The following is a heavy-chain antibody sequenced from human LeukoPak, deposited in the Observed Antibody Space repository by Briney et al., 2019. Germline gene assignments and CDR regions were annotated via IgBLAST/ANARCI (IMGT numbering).Heavy chain of an antibody. Sequence: GASVKVSCKASGYTFTSYYMHWVRQAPRQGLEWMGIINPSGGSTSYAQKFQGRVTMTRDMSTSTVYMELSSLRSEDTAVYYCANSQEMATIQFDYWGQGTLVTVSS. V-gene: IGHV1-46*01. J-gene: IGHJ4*02. CDR1: GYTFTSYY. D-gene: IGHD5-24*01. CDR3: ANSQEMATIQFDY. CDR2: INPSGGST.